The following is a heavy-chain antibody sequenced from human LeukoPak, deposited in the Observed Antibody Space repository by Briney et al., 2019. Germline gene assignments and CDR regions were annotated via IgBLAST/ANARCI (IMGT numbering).Heavy chain of an antibody. CDR1: GYSISSGHY. J-gene: IGHJ4*02. D-gene: IGHD3-10*01. CDR2: MYHSGST. Sequence: SETLSLTCTVSGYSISSGHYWGWIRQPPGKGLEWIGSMYHSGSTYYNPPLKSRVTISEDTSKNQFSLKLRSVTAADTAVYYCARGALLWFGAKMEYYFDYWGQGTPLTVSS. V-gene: IGHV4-38-2*02. CDR3: ARGALLWFGAKMEYYFDY.